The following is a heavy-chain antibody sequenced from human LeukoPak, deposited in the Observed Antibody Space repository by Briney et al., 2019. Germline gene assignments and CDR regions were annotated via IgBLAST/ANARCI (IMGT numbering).Heavy chain of an antibody. J-gene: IGHJ6*02. V-gene: IGHV3-64D*09. CDR2: ISSNGGST. D-gene: IGHD2-2*01. CDR3: VKGGYCSSTSCDYYGMDV. Sequence: GGSLRLSCSASGFTFSSYAMHWVRQAPGKGLEYVSAISSNGGSTYYADSVKGRFTISRDNSKNTLYLQMSSLRAEDTAVYYCVKGGYCSSTSCDYYGMDVWGQRTTVTVSS. CDR1: GFTFSSYA.